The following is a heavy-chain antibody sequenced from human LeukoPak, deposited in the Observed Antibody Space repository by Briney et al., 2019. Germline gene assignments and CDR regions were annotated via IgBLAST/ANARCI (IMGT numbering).Heavy chain of an antibody. V-gene: IGHV3-53*01. D-gene: IGHD4/OR15-4a*01. J-gene: IGHJ4*02. CDR2: IYSGGST. CDR3: ARRAGAYSHPYDY. CDR1: GFTVSSDS. Sequence: GGSLRLSCTVSGFTVSSDSMSWVRQAPGKGLEWVSFIYSGGSTHYSDSVKGRFTISRDNSKNTLYLQMNSLRAEDTAVYYCARRAGAYSHPYDYWGQGTLVTVSS.